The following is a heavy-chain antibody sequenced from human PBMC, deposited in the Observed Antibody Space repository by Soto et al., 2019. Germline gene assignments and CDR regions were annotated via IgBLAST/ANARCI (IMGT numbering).Heavy chain of an antibody. J-gene: IGHJ6*02. D-gene: IGHD3-22*01. CDR1: GFTFSSYS. CDR2: ISSSSSTI. CDR3: AKEERASYYYDSSGYYYYSGMDV. V-gene: IGHV3-48*01. Sequence: PGGSLRLSCAASGFTFSSYSMNWVRQAPGKGLEWVSYISSSSSTIYYADSVKGRFTISRDNSKNTLYLQMNSLRAEDTAVYYCAKEERASYYYDSSGYYYYSGMDVWGQGTTVTVSS.